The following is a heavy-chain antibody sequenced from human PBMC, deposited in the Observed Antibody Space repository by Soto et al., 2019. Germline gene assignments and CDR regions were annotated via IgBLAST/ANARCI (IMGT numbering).Heavy chain of an antibody. CDR1: GFTVSSKY. J-gene: IGHJ4*02. V-gene: IGHV3-53*01. CDR2: IYGGGTT. Sequence: EVQLVESGGGLIQPGGSLRLSCAASGFTVSSKYMTWVRQAPGKGLEWGSVIYGGGTTYYADSVKGRFTISRDNSKNMLYLQVNSLRAEDTAVYYCVQTTGWPGFDFWGQGTLVTVSS. D-gene: IGHD6-19*01. CDR3: VQTTGWPGFDF.